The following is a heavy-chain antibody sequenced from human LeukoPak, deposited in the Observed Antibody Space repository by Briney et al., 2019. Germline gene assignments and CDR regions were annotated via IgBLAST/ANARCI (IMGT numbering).Heavy chain of an antibody. CDR3: AKGDCSSGSCYFDY. D-gene: IGHD2-15*01. J-gene: IGHJ4*02. V-gene: IGHV3-23*01. Sequence: GGSLRLSCAASGFTLSSHPMYWVRQAPGKGLEWVSSLSDTGDSTHYADSVKGRFTISRDSARSALYLQMNSPRAEDTAVYYCAKGDCSSGSCYFDYWGQGSQVTVSS. CDR1: GFTLSSHP. CDR2: LSDTGDST.